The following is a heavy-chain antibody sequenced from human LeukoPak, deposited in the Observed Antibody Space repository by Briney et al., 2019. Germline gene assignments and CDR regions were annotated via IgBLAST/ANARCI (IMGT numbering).Heavy chain of an antibody. CDR1: GFTFSTHG. CDR3: ARVRGSTVTTWYFDL. J-gene: IGHJ2*01. D-gene: IGHD4-17*01. Sequence: PGGSLRLSCGASGFTFSTHGMIWVRQAPGKGLEWVSYISPRSATIYYADSVKGRFTISRDDARNSLFLQMHSLRAGDTAVYYCARVRGSTVTTWYFDLWGRGTLVTVSS. CDR2: ISPRSATI. V-gene: IGHV3-48*01.